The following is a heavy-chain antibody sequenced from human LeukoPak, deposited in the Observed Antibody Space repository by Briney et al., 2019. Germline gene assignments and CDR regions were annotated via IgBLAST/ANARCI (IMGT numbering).Heavy chain of an antibody. D-gene: IGHD6-13*01. V-gene: IGHV3-23*01. Sequence: GGSLRLSCAASGFTFSSYAMSWVRQAPGKGLEWVSVISGSGGSTYYADSVKGRSTIFRDNSKNTLYLQMNSLTVEDTAVYYCVRDRDTGAYAAGFDYWGQGTLATVSS. CDR3: VRDRDTGAYAAGFDY. J-gene: IGHJ4*02. CDR2: ISGSGGST. CDR1: GFTFSSYA.